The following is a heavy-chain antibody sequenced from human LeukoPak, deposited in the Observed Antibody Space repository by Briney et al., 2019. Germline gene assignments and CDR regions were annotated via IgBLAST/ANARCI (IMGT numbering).Heavy chain of an antibody. V-gene: IGHV4-30-2*01. D-gene: IGHD2-2*01. J-gene: IGHJ5*02. CDR3: ARAIVVVPAAITNWFDP. CDR2: IYHSGST. CDR1: GVSISSGGYS. Sequence: ASETLSLTCAVSGVSISSGGYSWSWIRQPPGKGLEWIGYIYHSGSTYYNPSLKSRVTISVYRSKNQFSLNLSSVPAADTAVYYCARAIVVVPAAITNWFDPRCQGTLVTVSS.